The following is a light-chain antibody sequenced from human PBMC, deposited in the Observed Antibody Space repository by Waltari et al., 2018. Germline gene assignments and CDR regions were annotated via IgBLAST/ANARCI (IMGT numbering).Light chain of an antibody. CDR2: AIS. J-gene: IGKJ2*01. Sequence: EIVLTQSPGTLSLSPGERATLSCRASQIISNTYLAWYQAKPGQAPRLLIYAISHRATGIPDRFSGGGSGTDFTLTISRLEPEDFAVYYCQQFGGSPKYTFGQGTKLEIK. CDR3: QQFGGSPKYT. V-gene: IGKV3-20*01. CDR1: QIISNTY.